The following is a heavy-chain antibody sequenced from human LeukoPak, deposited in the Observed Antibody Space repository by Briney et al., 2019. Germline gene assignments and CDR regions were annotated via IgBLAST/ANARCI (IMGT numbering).Heavy chain of an antibody. V-gene: IGHV4-39*07. CDR3: ARDRLDIVVFPPSKQRRYMDV. Sequence: SETLSLTCTVSGGSMTSNTYYWGWIRQPPGKGLEWIGSIYYSGSTYYNSSLKSRVTISVDTSKNQFSLKLSSVTAADTAVYYCARDRLDIVVFPPSKQRRYMDVWGKGTTVTVSS. CDR1: GGSMTSNTYY. D-gene: IGHD2-15*01. J-gene: IGHJ6*03. CDR2: IYYSGST.